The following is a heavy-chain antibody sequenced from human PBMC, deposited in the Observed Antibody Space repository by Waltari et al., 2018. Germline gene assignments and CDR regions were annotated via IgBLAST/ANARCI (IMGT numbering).Heavy chain of an antibody. Sequence: QVQLQESGPGLVKPSETLSLTCTVSGGSISSYYWSWIRQPPGKGLEWIGYIYYSGSTNYNPFLKRRVTISVDTSKNQFSLKLNSVTAADTAVYYCARSRVMAGNFDYWGQGTLVTVSS. D-gene: IGHD6-19*01. CDR1: GGSISSYY. V-gene: IGHV4-59*01. CDR2: IYYSGST. CDR3: ARSRVMAGNFDY. J-gene: IGHJ4*02.